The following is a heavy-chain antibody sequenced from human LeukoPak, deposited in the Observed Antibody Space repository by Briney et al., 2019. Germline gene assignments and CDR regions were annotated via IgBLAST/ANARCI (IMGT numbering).Heavy chain of an antibody. Sequence: GASVKVSCKASGYTFTGYYMHWVRQAPGQGLEWLGMINLSGSTTTYAQKFQGRVTMTSDTSTSTVYMELSSLRSEDTAVYYCARETSDSWGQGTPVTVSS. D-gene: IGHD1-1*01. V-gene: IGHV1-46*01. J-gene: IGHJ5*01. CDR3: ARETSDS. CDR1: GYTFTGYY. CDR2: INLSGSTT.